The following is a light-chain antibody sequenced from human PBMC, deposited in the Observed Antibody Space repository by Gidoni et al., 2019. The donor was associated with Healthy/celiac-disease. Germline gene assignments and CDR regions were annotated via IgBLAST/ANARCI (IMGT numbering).Light chain of an antibody. V-gene: IGKV1-5*03. CDR2: KAS. CDR3: QQYNSQTT. Sequence: DIQMTQSPSTLSASVGDRVTITCQASQRISSWLAWYQQKPGKAPKRLIYKASSLESGVPSRFSGSGSGTEFSLTISSLQPYDFATYFCQQYNSQTTFGQGTKVEIK. J-gene: IGKJ1*01. CDR1: QRISSW.